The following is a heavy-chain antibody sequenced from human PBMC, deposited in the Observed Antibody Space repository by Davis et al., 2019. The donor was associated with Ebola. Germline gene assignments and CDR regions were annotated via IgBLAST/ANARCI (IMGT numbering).Heavy chain of an antibody. CDR2: LYSSGST. J-gene: IGHJ3*02. CDR3: ATLGSLSHAFDI. V-gene: IGHV3-66*01. CDR1: GFTFSSYY. D-gene: IGHD3-16*01. Sequence: ESPKIPCAASGFTFSSYYMNWVRQAPGKGLEWVSLLYSSGSTFYTDSVQGRFTISRDNSKNTLYLQMNSLRAEDTAVYYCATLGSLSHAFDIWGQGTMVTVSS.